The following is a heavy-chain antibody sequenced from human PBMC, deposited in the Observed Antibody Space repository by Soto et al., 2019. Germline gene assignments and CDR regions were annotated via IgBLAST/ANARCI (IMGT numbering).Heavy chain of an antibody. CDR3: ARAAAGKNRAFDI. D-gene: IGHD6-13*01. J-gene: IGHJ3*02. V-gene: IGHV1-69*02. CDR1: GGTFSSYT. CDR2: INPILGIA. Sequence: ASVKVSCKASGGTFSSYTISWVRQAPGQGLEWMGRINPILGIANYAQKFQGRVTITEDKSTSTAYMGLSGLRYEDTAVYYCARAAAGKNRAFDIWGQGTMVTVSS.